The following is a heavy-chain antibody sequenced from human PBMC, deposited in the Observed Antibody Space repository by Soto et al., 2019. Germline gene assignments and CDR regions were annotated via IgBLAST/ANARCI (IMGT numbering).Heavy chain of an antibody. CDR1: GGSISSGGYF. Sequence: QVQLQESGPGLVKPSQTLSLTCTVSGGSISSGGYFWSWIRQHPGKGLEWIGDINYSGSTYSNPSVKSRVTITVDTSKTQFSLKLSAVTAADTAVYYCARDILLWFGELPPRAHDAFDIWGQGTMVTVSS. V-gene: IGHV4-31*03. CDR2: INYSGST. J-gene: IGHJ3*02. D-gene: IGHD3-10*01. CDR3: ARDILLWFGELPPRAHDAFDI.